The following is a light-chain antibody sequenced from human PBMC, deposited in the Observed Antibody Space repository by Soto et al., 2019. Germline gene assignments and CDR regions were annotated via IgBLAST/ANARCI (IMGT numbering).Light chain of an antibody. Sequence: EIVLTQSPGTLSLSPGERATLSCRASQCVSSSYLAWYQHKPGQAPRLLIYGASSRATGIPDRFSGSGSGTEITLIISRLETEEFAEYYCQQYCSSPFTFGPRTKVDIK. CDR3: QQYCSSPFT. V-gene: IGKV3-20*01. J-gene: IGKJ3*01. CDR1: QCVSSSY. CDR2: GAS.